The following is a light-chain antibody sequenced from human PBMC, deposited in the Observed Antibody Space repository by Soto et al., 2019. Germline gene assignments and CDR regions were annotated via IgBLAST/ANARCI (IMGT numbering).Light chain of an antibody. J-gene: IGLJ1*01. CDR1: SSDVGAYNY. V-gene: IGLV2-14*01. CDR3: SSKRDSSTLCV. CDR2: EVT. Sequence: QSALTQPASVSGSPGQSITISCTGTSSDVGAYNYVSWYQHHPGKVPTLLIYEVTNRPSGVSDRFSGSKSCNTASLTISGLQAEDEADDYCSSKRDSSTLCVFGTGTKLTVL.